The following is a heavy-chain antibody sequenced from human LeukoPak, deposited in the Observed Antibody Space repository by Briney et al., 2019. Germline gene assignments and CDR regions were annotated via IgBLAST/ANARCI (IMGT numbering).Heavy chain of an antibody. D-gene: IGHD3-3*01. CDR1: GYTFTSYA. CDR2: INAGNGNT. CDR3: ARLHYEGYLLDV. V-gene: IGHV1-3*01. Sequence: ASVKDSCKASGYTFTSYAMHWVRQRPGQRLEWMGWINAGNGNTKYSQKFQGRVTITRDTSASTAYMELSSLRSEDTAVYYCARLHYEGYLLDVWGQGTTVTVSS. J-gene: IGHJ6*02.